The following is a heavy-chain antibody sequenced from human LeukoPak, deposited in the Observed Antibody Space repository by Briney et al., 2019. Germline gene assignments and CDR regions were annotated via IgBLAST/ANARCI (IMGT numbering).Heavy chain of an antibody. V-gene: IGHV1-69*05. Sequence: SVKVSCKAFGGTFSSYAISWVRQAPGQGLEWMGRIIPIFGTANYAQKFQGRVTITTDESTSTAYMELSSLRSEDTAVYYCARVQYQLLSNYYYYYMDVWGKGTTVTVSS. CDR1: GGTFSSYA. J-gene: IGHJ6*03. CDR2: IIPIFGTA. CDR3: ARVQYQLLSNYYYYYMDV. D-gene: IGHD2-2*01.